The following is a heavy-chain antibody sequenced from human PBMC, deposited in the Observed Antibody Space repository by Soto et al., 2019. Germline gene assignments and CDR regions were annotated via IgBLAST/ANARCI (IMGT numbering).Heavy chain of an antibody. Sequence: PSETLSLTCNVSGGSISSYYWSWIRQPAGKGLEWIGRIYSSGSTNYNPSLNSRVTMSLDTSKSQLSLRLSSVAAADTAVYYCARDLYASGIWYGMDVWGQGTTVTVSS. D-gene: IGHD3-10*01. CDR3: ARDLYASGIWYGMDV. CDR1: GGSISSYY. CDR2: IYSSGST. V-gene: IGHV4-4*07. J-gene: IGHJ6*02.